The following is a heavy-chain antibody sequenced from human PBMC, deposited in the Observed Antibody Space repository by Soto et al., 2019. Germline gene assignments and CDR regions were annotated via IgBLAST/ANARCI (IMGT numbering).Heavy chain of an antibody. CDR3: ARSFDDSSGYYGGLGY. Sequence: PSETLSLTCTVSGGSIKSGDYYWSWIRQPQGKGLEWIGYMYYSGSTYYNPSLKSRVTISVDTSKNQFSLKLNSVTAADTAVYYCARSFDDSSGYYGGLGYWGQGTLVTVTS. D-gene: IGHD3-22*01. CDR1: GGSIKSGDYY. J-gene: IGHJ4*02. V-gene: IGHV4-30-4*01. CDR2: MYYSGST.